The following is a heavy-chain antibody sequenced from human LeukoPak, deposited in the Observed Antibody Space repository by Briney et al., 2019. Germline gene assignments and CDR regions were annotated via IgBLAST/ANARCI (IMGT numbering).Heavy chain of an antibody. D-gene: IGHD2-8*01. V-gene: IGHV4-31*03. J-gene: IGHJ6*03. Sequence: SETLSLTCTVSGGSISSGGYYWSWIRQHPGKGLEWIGYIYYSGSTYYNPSLKSRVTISVDTSKNQFSLKLSSVTAADTAVYYCARRVYAMSYYYYMDAWGKGTTVTVSS. CDR2: IYYSGST. CDR3: ARRVYAMSYYYYMDA. CDR1: GGSISSGGYY.